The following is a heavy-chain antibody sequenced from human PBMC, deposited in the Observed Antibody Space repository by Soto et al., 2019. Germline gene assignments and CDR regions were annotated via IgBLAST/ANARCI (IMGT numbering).Heavy chain of an antibody. CDR1: GFTFSSYS. D-gene: IGHD3-22*01. CDR3: ARDHKSGNYSPYYYYGMDV. CDR2: ISSSSSNI. V-gene: IGHV3-48*02. Sequence: PGGSLRLSCAASGFTFSSYSMNWVRQAPGKGLEWISYISSSSSNIFYADSVKGRFTISRDNAKASLYLQMNSLRDEDTAVYYCARDHKSGNYSPYYYYGMDVWGQGTTVTVSS. J-gene: IGHJ6*02.